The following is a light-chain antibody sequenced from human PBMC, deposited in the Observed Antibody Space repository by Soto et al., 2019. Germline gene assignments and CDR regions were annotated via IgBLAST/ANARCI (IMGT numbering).Light chain of an antibody. V-gene: IGLV1-44*01. CDR2: SNN. CDR3: AAWDDSLNGLYV. CDR1: SSNIGSNT. Sequence: QSVLTQPPSASGTPGQRVTISCSGSSSNIGSNTVNWYQQLPGTAPKLLIYSNNQRPSGVPDRLSGSKSGTSASLAISGHQSEDEADYYFAAWDDSLNGLYVFGTGTKVTVL. J-gene: IGLJ1*01.